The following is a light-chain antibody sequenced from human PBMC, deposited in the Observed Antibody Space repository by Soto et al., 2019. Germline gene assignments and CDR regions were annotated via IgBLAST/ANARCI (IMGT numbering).Light chain of an antibody. Sequence: DMQMTQSPSSLSASVGDRVTITCRASQGVDNYLAWYQQKPGKAPKLLIYSGSTLQSGVPSRFSGRGFGTEFTLTINGLQPEDVATYYCQKYNGPPPTLGGGTKVDIK. CDR1: QGVDNY. CDR2: SGS. CDR3: QKYNGPPPT. J-gene: IGKJ4*01. V-gene: IGKV1-27*01.